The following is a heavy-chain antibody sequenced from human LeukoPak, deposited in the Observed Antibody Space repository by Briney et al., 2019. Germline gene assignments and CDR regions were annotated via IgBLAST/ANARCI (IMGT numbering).Heavy chain of an antibody. CDR1: GGSISSYY. CDR3: ARGYSYGLSRWFDP. CDR2: IYYSGST. J-gene: IGHJ5*02. V-gene: IGHV4-59*01. Sequence: SETLSLTCTVSGGSISSYYWSWIRQPPGKGLEWIGFIYYSGSTNYNPSLKSRVTISVDTSKNQFSLKLSSVTAADTAVYYCARGYSYGLSRWFDPWGQGTLVTVSS. D-gene: IGHD5-18*01.